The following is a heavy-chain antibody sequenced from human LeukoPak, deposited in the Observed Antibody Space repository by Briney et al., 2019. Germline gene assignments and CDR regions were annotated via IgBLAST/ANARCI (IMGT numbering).Heavy chain of an antibody. Sequence: GGSLRLSCAASGFTFSSYSMNWVRQAPGKGLEWVSSISSSSSYIYYADSVKGRFTISRDNAKNSLYLQMNSLRAEDTAVYYCARGAGNPYDFWGGYHAVFYYFDYWGQGTLVTVSS. CDR2: ISSSSSYI. CDR3: ARGAGNPYDFWGGYHAVFYYFDY. J-gene: IGHJ4*02. D-gene: IGHD3-3*01. CDR1: GFTFSSYS. V-gene: IGHV3-21*01.